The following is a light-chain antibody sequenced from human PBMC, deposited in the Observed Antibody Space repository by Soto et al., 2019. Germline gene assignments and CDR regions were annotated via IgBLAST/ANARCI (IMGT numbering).Light chain of an antibody. V-gene: IGKV3-15*01. CDR2: GAS. CDR3: QQYNNWPRT. J-gene: IGKJ2*01. CDR1: QSVSSN. Sequence: EIVMTQSPATLSVSPGERATLSCRASQSVSSNLAGYQQKPGQAPRLLLYGASTKATGIPTRLSGSGSGTEFTLTISSLQSEDFAVYYCQQYNNWPRTFGQGTKLEIK.